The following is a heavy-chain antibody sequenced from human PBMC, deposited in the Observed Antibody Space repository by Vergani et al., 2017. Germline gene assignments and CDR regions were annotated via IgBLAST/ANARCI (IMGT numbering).Heavy chain of an antibody. Sequence: QVQLQESGPGLVKPSQTLSLTCTVSGGSISSGGYYWSWIRQHPGKGLEWIGYIYYSGSTYYNPSLKSRVTISVDTSKNQFSLKLSSVTAADTAVYYCARVKEYCSSTSCFNWYFDLWGRGTLVTVSS. V-gene: IGHV4-31*03. D-gene: IGHD2-2*01. J-gene: IGHJ2*01. CDR3: ARVKEYCSSTSCFNWYFDL. CDR2: IYYSGST. CDR1: GGSISSGGYY.